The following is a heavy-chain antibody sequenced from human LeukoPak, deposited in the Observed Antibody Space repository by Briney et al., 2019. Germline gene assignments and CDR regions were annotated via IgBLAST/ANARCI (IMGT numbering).Heavy chain of an antibody. CDR3: ARGRVSSDYGSVWFDP. V-gene: IGHV4-4*07. CDR1: GGSISSYY. CDR2: IYTSVSI. D-gene: IGHD3-10*01. Sequence: SETLSLTCTVPGGSISSYYWSWIPQPAGKGLEWIGRIYTSVSINYNMSLKSRVTISVDKSKHQFSLKLSSVTAADTAVYYCARGRVSSDYGSVWFDPWGQGTLVTVSS. J-gene: IGHJ5*02.